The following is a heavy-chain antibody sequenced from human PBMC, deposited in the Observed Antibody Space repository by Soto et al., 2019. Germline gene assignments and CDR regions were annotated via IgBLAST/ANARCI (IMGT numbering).Heavy chain of an antibody. CDR2: ISYDGNNK. CDR3: VEDRGYCISGRCYPGY. Sequence: QVQLVESGGGVVQPGRSLRLSCAASGFTFSSYGMHWVRQAPGKGLEWVAVISYDGNNKYYADSVKGRFTISRDNSKNTLYLQMNSLRAEDTAVYYCVEDRGYCISGRCYPGYWGQGTLVTVSS. CDR1: GFTFSSYG. D-gene: IGHD2-15*01. J-gene: IGHJ4*02. V-gene: IGHV3-30*18.